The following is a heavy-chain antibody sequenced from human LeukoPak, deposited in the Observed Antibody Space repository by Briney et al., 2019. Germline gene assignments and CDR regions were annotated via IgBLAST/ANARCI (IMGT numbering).Heavy chain of an antibody. D-gene: IGHD7-27*01. V-gene: IGHV4-61*02. Sequence: PSETLSLTCTVSGDSISSGNYYWSWIRQPAGKGLEWIGRIYTSGSTDYNPSLKSRVTISVDTSKNQFSLKLSSVTAADTAIYYCVRGSWGSDFDYWGQGILVTVSS. J-gene: IGHJ4*02. CDR1: GDSISSGNYY. CDR2: IYTSGST. CDR3: VRGSWGSDFDY.